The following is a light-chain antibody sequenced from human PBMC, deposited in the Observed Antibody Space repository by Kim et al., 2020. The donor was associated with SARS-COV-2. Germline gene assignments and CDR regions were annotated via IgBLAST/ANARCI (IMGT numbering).Light chain of an antibody. CDR1: SGSIASNY. J-gene: IGLJ2*01. V-gene: IGLV6-57*03. Sequence: GRTVATACTLSSGSIASNYVQWYQQRPGSAPTTVFYEDNQRPSGVPDRFSGSIDSASNSASLTISGLKTEDEADYYCQSYDSSNQVFGGGTQLTVL. CDR2: EDN. CDR3: QSYDSSNQV.